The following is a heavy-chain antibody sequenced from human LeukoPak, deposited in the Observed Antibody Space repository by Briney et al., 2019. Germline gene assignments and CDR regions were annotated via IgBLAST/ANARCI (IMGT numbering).Heavy chain of an antibody. V-gene: IGHV4-39*01. J-gene: IGHJ4*02. Sequence: SETLSLTCTVSGGSISSSSYYWGWIRQPPGKGLEWIGSIYYSGSTYYNPSLKSRVTISVDTSKNQFSLKLSSVTAADTALYYCARHRGSGSSPYFDYWGQGTLVTVSS. CDR2: IYYSGST. D-gene: IGHD3-10*01. CDR3: ARHRGSGSSPYFDY. CDR1: GGSISSSSYY.